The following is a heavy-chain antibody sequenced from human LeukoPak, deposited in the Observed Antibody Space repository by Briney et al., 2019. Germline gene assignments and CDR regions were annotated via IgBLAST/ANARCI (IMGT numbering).Heavy chain of an antibody. CDR2: ISYDGSNK. CDR3: AREYSLSDYGGNSGKVVDAFDI. CDR1: GFTFSSYA. J-gene: IGHJ3*02. Sequence: QPGRSLRLSCAASGFTFSSYAMHWVRQAPGKGLEWVAVISYDGSNKYYADSVKGRFTISRDNSKNTLYLQMNSLRAEDTAVYYCAREYSLSDYGGNSGKVVDAFDIWGQGTMVTVSS. V-gene: IGHV3-30-3*01. D-gene: IGHD4-23*01.